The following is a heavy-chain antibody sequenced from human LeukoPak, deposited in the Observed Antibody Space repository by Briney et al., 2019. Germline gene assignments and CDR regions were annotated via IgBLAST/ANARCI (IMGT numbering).Heavy chain of an antibody. CDR1: GGSISSYY. CDR2: INTSGST. V-gene: IGHV4-4*07. J-gene: IGHJ3*02. CDR3: AREPHSSGWYRDAFDI. D-gene: IGHD6-19*01. Sequence: SETLSLTCTVSGGSISSYYWSWIRQPAGKGLEWIGRINTSGSTNYNPSLKSRVTMSVDTSKNQFSLKLSSVTAADTAVYYCAREPHSSGWYRDAFDIWGQGTMVTVSS.